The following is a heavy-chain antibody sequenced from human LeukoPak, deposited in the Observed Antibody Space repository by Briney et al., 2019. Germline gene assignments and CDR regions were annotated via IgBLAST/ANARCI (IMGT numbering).Heavy chain of an antibody. CDR3: ARVGGYSSWGFDP. Sequence: SETLSLTCTVSGYSISSGYYWGWIRQPPGKGLEWVGSIYHSGSTYYNPSLKSRVTISVDTSKNQFSLKLSSVTAADTAVYYCARVGGYSSWGFDPWGQGTLVTVSS. CDR1: GYSISSGYY. D-gene: IGHD6-6*01. V-gene: IGHV4-38-2*02. CDR2: IYHSGST. J-gene: IGHJ5*02.